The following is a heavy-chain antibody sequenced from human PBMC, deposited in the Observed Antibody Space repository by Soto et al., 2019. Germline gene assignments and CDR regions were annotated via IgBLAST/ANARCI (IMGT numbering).Heavy chain of an antibody. V-gene: IGHV3-30*18. CDR2: ISYDGSNK. Sequence: QVQLVESGGGVVQPGRSLRLSCAASGFTFSSYGMHWVRQAPGKGLEWVAVISYDGSNKYYADSVKGRFTISRDNSKKPRYLQMNSLRAEDTAVYYCAKDRERCSSTSCYGGYYYYYYMDVWGKGTTVTVSS. J-gene: IGHJ6*03. D-gene: IGHD2-2*01. CDR1: GFTFSSYG. CDR3: AKDRERCSSTSCYGGYYYYYYMDV.